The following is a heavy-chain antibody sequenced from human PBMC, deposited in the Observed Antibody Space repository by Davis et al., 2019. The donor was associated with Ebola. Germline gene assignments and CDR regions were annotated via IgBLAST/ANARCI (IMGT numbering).Heavy chain of an antibody. CDR1: GFTFSSYA. V-gene: IGHV3-30-3*01. Sequence: GGSLRLSCAASGFTFSSYAMHWVRQAPGKGLEWVAVISYDGSNKYYADSVKGRFTISRDNSQTTLFMQMNSLRPEDTAVYYCANLYGDLAWGQGTLVTVSS. CDR2: ISYDGSNK. CDR3: ANLYGDLA. J-gene: IGHJ4*02. D-gene: IGHD4-17*01.